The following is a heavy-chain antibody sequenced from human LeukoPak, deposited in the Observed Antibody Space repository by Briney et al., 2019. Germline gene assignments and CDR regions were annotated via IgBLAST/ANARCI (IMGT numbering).Heavy chain of an antibody. V-gene: IGHV3-73*01. Sequence: GGSLRLSCAASGFTFSGSAMHWVRQASGKGLEWVGRIRSKANSYATAYAASVKGRFTISRDDSKNTAYLQMNSLRAEDTAVYYCAKFCLSSIAAPFDYWGQGTLVTVSS. CDR3: AKFCLSSIAAPFDY. J-gene: IGHJ4*02. CDR2: IRSKANSYAT. D-gene: IGHD6-6*01. CDR1: GFTFSGSA.